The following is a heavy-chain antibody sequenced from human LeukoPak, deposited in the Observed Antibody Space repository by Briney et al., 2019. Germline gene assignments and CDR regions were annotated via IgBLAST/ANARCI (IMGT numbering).Heavy chain of an antibody. CDR2: TRYDGSNK. CDR3: AKGRDGYIDY. CDR1: GFTFSSYG. J-gene: IGHJ4*02. Sequence: TGGSLRLSCAASGFTFSSYGMHWVRQAPGKGLEWVAFTRYDGSNKYYVDSVKGRFTISRDNSKNTLYLQINSLRAEDTVVYYCAKGRDGYIDYWGQGTLVTVSS. V-gene: IGHV3-30*02. D-gene: IGHD5-24*01.